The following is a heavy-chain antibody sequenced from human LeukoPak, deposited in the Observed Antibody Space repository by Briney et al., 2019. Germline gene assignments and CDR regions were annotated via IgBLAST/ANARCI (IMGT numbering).Heavy chain of an antibody. J-gene: IGHJ4*02. D-gene: IGHD1-26*01. CDR3: ARAPYSGSYYAPLDY. V-gene: IGHV3-48*01. Sequence: GGSLRLSCAASGFTFSSYSMNWVRQAPGKGLERVSYISSSSSTIYYADSVKGRFTISRDNAKNSLYLQMNSLRAEDAAVYYCARAPYSGSYYAPLDYWGQGTLVTVSS. CDR1: GFTFSSYS. CDR2: ISSSSSTI.